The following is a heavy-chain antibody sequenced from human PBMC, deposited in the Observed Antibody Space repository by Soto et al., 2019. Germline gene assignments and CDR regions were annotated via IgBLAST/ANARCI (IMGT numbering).Heavy chain of an antibody. CDR2: IKQDGSEK. CDR1: GFTFSSYW. D-gene: IGHD3-3*01. V-gene: IGHV3-7*01. CDR3: ARDSLVLRFLEWPRGMDV. Sequence: PGGSLRLSCAASGFTFSSYWMSWVRQAPGKGLEWVANIKQDGSEKYYVDSVKGRFTISRDNAKNSLYLQMNSLRAEDTAVYYCARDSLVLRFLEWPRGMDVWGQGTTVTVSS. J-gene: IGHJ6*02.